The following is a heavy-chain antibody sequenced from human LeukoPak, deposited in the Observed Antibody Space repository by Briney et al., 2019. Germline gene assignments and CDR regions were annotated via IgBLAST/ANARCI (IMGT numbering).Heavy chain of an antibody. J-gene: IGHJ6*03. V-gene: IGHV3-74*01. CDR3: ARDRVVVAATNYYYYMDV. CDR1: GFTFSSYW. Sequence: TGGSLRLSCAASGFTFSSYWMHWVRQAPGKGLVWVSRINSDGSSTSYADSVKGRFTISRDNAKNTLYLQMNSLRAKDTAVYYCARDRVVVAATNYYYYMDVWGKGTTVTVSS. CDR2: INSDGSST. D-gene: IGHD2-15*01.